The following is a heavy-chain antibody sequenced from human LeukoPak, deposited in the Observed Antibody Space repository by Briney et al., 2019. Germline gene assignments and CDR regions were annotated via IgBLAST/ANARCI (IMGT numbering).Heavy chain of an antibody. CDR3: ARVGFYMRVRIAAPIDY. CDR2: INHSGST. Sequence: SETLSLTCAVYGGSFSGYYWSWIRLPPGKGLEWIGEINHSGSTNYNPSLKSRVTISVDTSKNQFSLKLSSVTAADTAVYYCARVGFYMRVRIAAPIDYWGQGTLVTVSS. V-gene: IGHV4-34*01. D-gene: IGHD6-13*01. CDR1: GGSFSGYY. J-gene: IGHJ4*02.